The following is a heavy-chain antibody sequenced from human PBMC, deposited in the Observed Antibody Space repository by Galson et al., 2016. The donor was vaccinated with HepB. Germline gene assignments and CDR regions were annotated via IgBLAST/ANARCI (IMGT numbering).Heavy chain of an antibody. J-gene: IGHJ3*01. V-gene: IGHV3-30-3*02. CDR1: GYTFSSYI. CDR3: ARAGGTTSTFAFDL. CDR2: ISYLGVSQ. D-gene: IGHD2-2*01. Sequence: SLRLSCAASGYTFSSYIIHWVRQAPGKGLEWVSVISYLGVSQDYADSVKGRFTISRDDSKNTLYLQLNGLRPEDTAVYYCARAGGTTSTFAFDLWGRGTLVTVSS.